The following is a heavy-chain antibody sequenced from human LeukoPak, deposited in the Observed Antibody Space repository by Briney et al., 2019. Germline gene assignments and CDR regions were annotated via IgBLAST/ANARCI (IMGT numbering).Heavy chain of an antibody. CDR3: ARDTNEEYSSSSDGLAV. Sequence: SVKVSCKASGGNFGNYVIHWVRQAPGQGLEWMGRITPFFGVANYAQTFQDRVTFTADKIANTAYMQISSLKSEVTAVYFCARDTNEEYSSSSDGLAVWGQGTTVTVSS. J-gene: IGHJ6*02. CDR2: ITPFFGVA. CDR1: GGNFGNYV. D-gene: IGHD6-6*01. V-gene: IGHV1-69*04.